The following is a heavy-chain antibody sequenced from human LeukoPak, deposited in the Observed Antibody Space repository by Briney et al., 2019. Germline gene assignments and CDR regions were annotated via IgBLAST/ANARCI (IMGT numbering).Heavy chain of an antibody. D-gene: IGHD3-10*01. Sequence: ASVKVSCKVSGYTFTGDYMHWVRQAPGQGLEWMGWINPNSGGTNYAQKFQGRVTMTRDTSISTAYIELSRLRSDDTAVYYCARDPAAGWYYGSAYYMDVWGKGTTVIVSS. V-gene: IGHV1-2*02. CDR1: GYTFTGDY. CDR2: INPNSGGT. CDR3: ARDPAAGWYYGSAYYMDV. J-gene: IGHJ6*03.